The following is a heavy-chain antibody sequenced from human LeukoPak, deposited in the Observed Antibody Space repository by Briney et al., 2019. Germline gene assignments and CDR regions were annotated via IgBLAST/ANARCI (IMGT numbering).Heavy chain of an antibody. CDR3: ARGSLNYYDSSGLFDY. J-gene: IGHJ4*02. CDR2: IYYSGST. Sequence: SETLSLTCTVSGGSISSYYWSWIRQPPGKGLEWIGYIYYSGSTNYNPSLKSRVTISVDTSKNQFSLKLSSVTAADTAVYYCARGSLNYYDSSGLFDYWGQGTLVTVSS. CDR1: GGSISSYY. V-gene: IGHV4-59*01. D-gene: IGHD3-22*01.